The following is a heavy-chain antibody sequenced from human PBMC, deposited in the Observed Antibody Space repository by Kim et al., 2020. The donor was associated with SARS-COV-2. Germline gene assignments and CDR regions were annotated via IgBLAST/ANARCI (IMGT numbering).Heavy chain of an antibody. CDR3: ARDGDYGDYGHDAFDI. D-gene: IGHD4-17*01. V-gene: IGHV1-3*01. CDR2: INAGNGNT. J-gene: IGHJ3*02. CDR1: GYTFTSYA. Sequence: ASVKVSCKASGYTFTSYAMHWVRQAPGQRLEWMGWINAGNGNTKYSQKFQGRVTITRDTSASTAYMELSSLRSEDTAVYYCARDGDYGDYGHDAFDIWGQGTMVTVSS.